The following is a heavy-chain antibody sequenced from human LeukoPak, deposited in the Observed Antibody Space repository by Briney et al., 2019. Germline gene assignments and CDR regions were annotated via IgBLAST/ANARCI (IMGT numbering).Heavy chain of an antibody. J-gene: IGHJ4*02. CDR2: IYYSGST. CDR1: GGSISSYY. CDR3: ARLGYGSGRYDY. D-gene: IGHD3-10*01. V-gene: IGHV4-59*08. Sequence: SETLSLTCTVSGGSISSYYWTWIRQPPGKGLEWIGYIYYSGSTNYNPSLKSRVTISVDTSKNQFSLKLSSVTAADTAVYYCARLGYGSGRYDYWGQGTLVTVSS.